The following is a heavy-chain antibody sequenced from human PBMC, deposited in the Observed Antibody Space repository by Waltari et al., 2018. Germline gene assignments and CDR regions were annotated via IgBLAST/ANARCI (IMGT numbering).Heavy chain of an antibody. D-gene: IGHD3-22*01. CDR2: IYYSGST. CDR1: GGSISSYY. V-gene: IGHV4-59*01. J-gene: IGHJ3*02. Sequence: QVQLQESGPGLVKPSETLSLTCTVSGGSISSYYWSWIRQPPGKGLEWIGYIYYSGSTNYNPSLRSRVTISVDTSKNQFSLKRSSVTAADTAVYYCARDRSNYYDSSLDAFDIWGQGTMVTVSS. CDR3: ARDRSNYYDSSLDAFDI.